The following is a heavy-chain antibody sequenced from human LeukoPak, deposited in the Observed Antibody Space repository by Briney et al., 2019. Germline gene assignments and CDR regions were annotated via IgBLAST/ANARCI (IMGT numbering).Heavy chain of an antibody. D-gene: IGHD5-18*01. CDR2: IIPIFGTA. Sequence: SGRVSCKASGGTYSSYAISWVRQAAGQWLEWMGGIIPIFGTANYAQKFQGRVTITADESTSTAYMELSSLRSEDTAVYYCARVWVQSITGGFDYWGQGTLVTVSS. CDR1: GGTYSSYA. J-gene: IGHJ4*02. CDR3: ARVWVQSITGGFDY. V-gene: IGHV1-69*13.